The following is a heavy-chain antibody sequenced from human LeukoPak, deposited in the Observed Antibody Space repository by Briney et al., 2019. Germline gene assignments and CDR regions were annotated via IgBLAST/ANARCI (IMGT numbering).Heavy chain of an antibody. J-gene: IGHJ6*03. D-gene: IGHD1-1*01. CDR2: ISSSSSYI. Sequence: GGSLRLSCAASGFTFSSYSMNWVRQAPGKGLEWVSSISSSSSYIYYADSVKGRFTISRDNAKNSLYLQMNSLRAEDTAVYYCARKDKGGGLEPDGVYYYYMDVWGKGTTVTVSS. V-gene: IGHV3-21*01. CDR1: GFTFSSYS. CDR3: ARKDKGGGLEPDGVYYYYMDV.